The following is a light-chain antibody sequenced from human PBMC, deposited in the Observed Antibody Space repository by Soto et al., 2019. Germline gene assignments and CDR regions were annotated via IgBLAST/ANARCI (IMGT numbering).Light chain of an antibody. J-gene: IGLJ1*01. CDR1: SSDVGGYNY. V-gene: IGLV2-14*01. CDR2: DVS. Sequence: QSVLTQPASVSGSPGQSITISCTGTSSDVGGYNYVSWYQQHPGKAPKLMIYDVSNRPSGVSNRFSASKSGNTASLTISGFQAEDEADYYCSSYTSSSTPYVFGTGTKVTVL. CDR3: SSYTSSSTPYV.